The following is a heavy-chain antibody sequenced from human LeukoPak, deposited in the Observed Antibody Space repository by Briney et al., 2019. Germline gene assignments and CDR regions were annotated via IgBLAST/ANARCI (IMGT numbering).Heavy chain of an antibody. Sequence: GSLILSCAASGFTFSSYVMSWVRQAPGKGLEWVSVIYSSGSTYYADSVKGRFTISRDNSKNTLHLQMNTLRAEDTAVYYCASRIATAGSVDYWGQGTLVTVSS. CDR3: ASRIATAGSVDY. V-gene: IGHV3-53*01. D-gene: IGHD6-13*01. CDR2: IYSSGST. CDR1: GFTFSSYV. J-gene: IGHJ4*02.